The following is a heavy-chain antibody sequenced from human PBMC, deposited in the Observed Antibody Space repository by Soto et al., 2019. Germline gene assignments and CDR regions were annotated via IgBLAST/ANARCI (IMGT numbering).Heavy chain of an antibody. D-gene: IGHD3-10*01. CDR1: GGSFSGYY. CDR3: ARGRVGVLLWFGESPYFDY. CDR2: INHSGST. V-gene: IGHV4-34*01. Sequence: QVQLQQWGAGLLKPSETLSLTCAVYGGSFSGYYWSWIRQPPGKGLEWIGEINHSGSTNYNPSLXGRVTISVDKXXNXFXXKLSSVTAADTAVYYCARGRVGVLLWFGESPYFDYWGQGTLVTVSS. J-gene: IGHJ4*02.